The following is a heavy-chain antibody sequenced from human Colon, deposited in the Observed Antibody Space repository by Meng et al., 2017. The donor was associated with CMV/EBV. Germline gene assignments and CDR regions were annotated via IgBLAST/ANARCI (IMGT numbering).Heavy chain of an antibody. D-gene: IGHD6-25*01. V-gene: IGHV1-46*02. CDR1: GYQFKFSS. CDR3: ARDGLSGRYFDY. CDR2: FDPRGDST. J-gene: IGHJ4*02. Sequence: CKTSGYQFKFSSMHWARQAPGQVPEWMGIFDPRGDSTSYAWKFQGRLTLSEDRSTSTMYMELRSLRSEDTAVYYCARDGLSGRYFDYWGQGTLVTVSS.